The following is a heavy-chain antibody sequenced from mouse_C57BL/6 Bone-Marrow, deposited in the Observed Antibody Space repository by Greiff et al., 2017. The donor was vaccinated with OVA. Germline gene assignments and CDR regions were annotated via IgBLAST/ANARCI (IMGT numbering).Heavy chain of an antibody. J-gene: IGHJ2*01. CDR3: TTITTVVASDY. Sequence: VQLKESGAELVRPGASVKLSCTASGFNIKDDYMHWVKQRPEQGLEWIGWIDPENGDTAYASKFQGKATITADTSSNTAYLQLSSLTSEDTAVYYCTTITTVVASDYWGQGTTLTVSS. D-gene: IGHD1-1*01. CDR2: IDPENGDT. CDR1: GFNIKDDY. V-gene: IGHV14-4*01.